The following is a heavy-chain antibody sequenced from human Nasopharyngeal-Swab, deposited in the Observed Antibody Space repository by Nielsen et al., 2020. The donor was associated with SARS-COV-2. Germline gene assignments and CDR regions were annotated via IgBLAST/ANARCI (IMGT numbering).Heavy chain of an antibody. V-gene: IGHV1-8*01. CDR3: ARDPTYYYDSSGPSRYYYMDV. Sequence: ASVKVSCKASGYTFTSYDINWVRQATGQGLEWMGWMNPNSGNTGYAQKFQGRVTMTRNTSISTAYMELSSLRSEDTAVYYCARDPTYYYDSSGPSRYYYMDVWGKGTTVTVSS. J-gene: IGHJ6*03. CDR1: GYTFTSYD. CDR2: MNPNSGNT. D-gene: IGHD3-22*01.